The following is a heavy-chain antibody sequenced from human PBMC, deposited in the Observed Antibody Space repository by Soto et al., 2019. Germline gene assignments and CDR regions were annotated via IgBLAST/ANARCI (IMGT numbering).Heavy chain of an antibody. CDR1: GFTFTSSA. D-gene: IGHD3-10*01. CDR2: IVVGSGNT. Sequence: GASVKVSCKASGFTFTSSAVQWVRQARGQRLEWIGWIVVGSGNTNYAQKFQERVTITRDMSTSTAYMELSSLRSEDTAVYYCAARPSSESGSGSYYSHRYFDYWGQGTLVTVSS. J-gene: IGHJ4*02. CDR3: AARPSSESGSGSYYSHRYFDY. V-gene: IGHV1-58*01.